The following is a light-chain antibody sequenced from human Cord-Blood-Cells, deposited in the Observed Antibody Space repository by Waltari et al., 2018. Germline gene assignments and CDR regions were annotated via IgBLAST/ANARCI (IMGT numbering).Light chain of an antibody. CDR1: SSDVGGYNY. Sequence: QSALTQPASVSGSPGQSITISCTGTSSDVGGYNYVSWYQQHPGKAPKLMIYEVSNRHSGVSNRFSGSKSGNTASLIISGLQAEDEADYYCSSYTSSSTWVFGGGTKLTVL. V-gene: IGLV2-14*01. CDR2: EVS. CDR3: SSYTSSSTWV. J-gene: IGLJ3*02.